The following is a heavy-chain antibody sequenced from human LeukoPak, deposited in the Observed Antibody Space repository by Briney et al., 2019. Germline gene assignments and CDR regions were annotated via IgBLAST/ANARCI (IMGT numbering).Heavy chain of an antibody. D-gene: IGHD2/OR15-2a*01. CDR3: VREGEGPLSKDFDY. Sequence: ASMTVSCKSSGFTFTDHYIHWVRQGPGQGLEWMGYIGPHSTFTSSPQEFQGRVTMTGDASMSTAYMELTRLTSDDTAVYYCVREGEGPLSKDFDYWGQGTLVTVSS. CDR1: GFTFTDHY. J-gene: IGHJ4*02. CDR2: IGPHSTFT. V-gene: IGHV1-2*02.